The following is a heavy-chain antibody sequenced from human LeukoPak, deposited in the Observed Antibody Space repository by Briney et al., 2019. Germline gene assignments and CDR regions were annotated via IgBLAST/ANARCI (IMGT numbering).Heavy chain of an antibody. V-gene: IGHV1-69*04. Sequence: SVKVSCKASGGTFSSYAISWVRQAPGQGLEWMGRIIPILGIANYAQKFQGRVTITADKSTSTAYMELSSLRSEDTAVYYCARDQWGCGSTSCYSPVNPLANWFDPWGQGTLVTVSS. CDR1: GGTFSSYA. CDR3: ARDQWGCGSTSCYSPVNPLANWFDP. CDR2: IIPILGIA. J-gene: IGHJ5*02. D-gene: IGHD2-2*02.